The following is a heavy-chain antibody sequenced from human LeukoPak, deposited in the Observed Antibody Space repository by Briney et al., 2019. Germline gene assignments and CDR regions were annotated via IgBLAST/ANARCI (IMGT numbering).Heavy chain of an antibody. CDR1: GFSFNSYW. Sequence: GGPLRLSCEASGFSFNSYWMEWVRQAPGMGLEWVANIKQDGSEKYYVGSVRGRFTISRDNAKNSLYLQMNSLRAEDTAVYFCARRAYDSRPEAPTDYWGQGTLVTVSS. J-gene: IGHJ4*02. V-gene: IGHV3-7*01. CDR3: ARRAYDSRPEAPTDY. D-gene: IGHD3-22*01. CDR2: IKQDGSEK.